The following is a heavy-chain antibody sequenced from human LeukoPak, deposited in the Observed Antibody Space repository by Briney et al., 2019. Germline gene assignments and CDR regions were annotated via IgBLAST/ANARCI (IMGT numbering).Heavy chain of an antibody. CDR3: AKSLGNYSDSSGYFRYYFDY. CDR2: LSGSGGST. CDR1: GFTFSTYA. D-gene: IGHD3-22*01. V-gene: IGHV3-23*01. J-gene: IGHJ4*02. Sequence: GGSLRLSCAASGFTFSTYAMTGVRQAPGKGLEGASGLSGSGGSTYYADSVKGRFTISRDNSKNTLYLQMNSLRAEDTAVYYCAKSLGNYSDSSGYFRYYFDYWGQGTLVTVSS.